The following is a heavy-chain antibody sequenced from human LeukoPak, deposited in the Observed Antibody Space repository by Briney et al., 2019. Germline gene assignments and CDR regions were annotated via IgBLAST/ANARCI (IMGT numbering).Heavy chain of an antibody. CDR2: IYYSGST. CDR3: AREVWSPNYYYYGMDV. CDR1: GGSISSSSYY. D-gene: IGHD3-3*01. V-gene: IGHV4-39*02. J-gene: IGHJ6*02. Sequence: SETLSLTCTVSGGSISSSSYYWGWIRQPPGKGLEWIGSIYYSGSTYYNPSLKSRITISVDTSKNQFSLKLSSVTAADTAVYYCAREVWSPNYYYYGMDVWGQGTTVTVSS.